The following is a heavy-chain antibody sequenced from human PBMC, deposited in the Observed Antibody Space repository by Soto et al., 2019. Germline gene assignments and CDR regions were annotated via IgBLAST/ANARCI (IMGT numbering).Heavy chain of an antibody. CDR3: ARHYSTSSPDY. D-gene: IGHD6-6*01. V-gene: IGHV5-51*01. J-gene: IGHJ4*02. CDR1: GYIFTSYW. Sequence: GESLKISCRGSGYIFTSYWIGWVRQMPGQGLEWMGIVFPGDSDTKYSPSFQGQVTISADKSINTAYLQWSGLRASDTAMYYCARHYSTSSPDYWGQGTLVTSPQ. CDR2: VFPGDSDT.